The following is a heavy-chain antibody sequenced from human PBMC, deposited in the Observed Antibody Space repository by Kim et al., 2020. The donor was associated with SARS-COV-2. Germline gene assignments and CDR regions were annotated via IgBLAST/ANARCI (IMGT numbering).Heavy chain of an antibody. J-gene: IGHJ4*02. CDR2: ISNSRGTT. V-gene: IGHV3-23*01. Sequence: GGSLRLSCAASGFTFINYAMTWVRQAPGKGLEWVSSISNSRGTTYYADSVKGRFTISRDNSKNTLYLQMNSLRGEDTAIYYCAKDLGGYYDILGGSDYWGQGTLVTVYS. D-gene: IGHD3-9*01. CDR3: AKDLGGYYDILGGSDY. CDR1: GFTFINYA.